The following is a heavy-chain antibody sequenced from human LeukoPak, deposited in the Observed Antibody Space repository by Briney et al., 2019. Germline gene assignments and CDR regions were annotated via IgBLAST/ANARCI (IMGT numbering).Heavy chain of an antibody. Sequence: PGGSLRLSCAASGFTVSSNYMSWVRQAPGKGLEWVSVIYSGGSTYYADSVKGRFTISRHNSKNTLYLQMNSLRAEDTALYFCEKAVSRSYFDFWGQGTLVTVSA. J-gene: IGHJ4*02. V-gene: IGHV3-53*01. CDR1: GFTVSSNY. CDR3: EKAVSRSYFDF. CDR2: IYSGGST. D-gene: IGHD6-19*01.